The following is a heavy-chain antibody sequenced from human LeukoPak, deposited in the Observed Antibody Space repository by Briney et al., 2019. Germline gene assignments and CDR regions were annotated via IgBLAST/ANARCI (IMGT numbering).Heavy chain of an antibody. CDR2: ICHSGST. Sequence: SETLSLTCTVSGYSISSGYYWGWIRQPPGKGLEWTGSICHSGSTYYNPSLKSRVTISVDTSKNQFSLKLSSVTAADTAVYYCARAVGSTGWYSEYWGQRDLVTVSS. CDR1: GYSISSGYY. D-gene: IGHD6-19*01. V-gene: IGHV4-38-2*02. J-gene: IGHJ4*02. CDR3: ARAVGSTGWYSEY.